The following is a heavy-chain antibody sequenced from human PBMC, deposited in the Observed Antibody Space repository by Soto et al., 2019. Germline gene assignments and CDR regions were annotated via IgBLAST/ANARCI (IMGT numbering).Heavy chain of an antibody. J-gene: IGHJ5*02. CDR3: GRQVGIYGSGSYYNGPGWFDP. D-gene: IGHD3-10*01. CDR2: IYYSGST. CDR1: GGSISSSSYY. V-gene: IGHV4-39*01. Sequence: QLQLQESGPGLVKPSETLSLTCTVSGGSISSSSYYWGWIRQPPGKGLEWIGSIYYSGSTYYNPSLKSRVNIAVDTSKNQLSLILSTVTAADTAVYYCGRQVGIYGSGSYYNGPGWFDPRGQGTLVTVSS.